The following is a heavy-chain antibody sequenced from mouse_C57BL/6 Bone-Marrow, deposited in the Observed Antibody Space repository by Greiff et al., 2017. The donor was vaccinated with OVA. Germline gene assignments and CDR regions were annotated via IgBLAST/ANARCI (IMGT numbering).Heavy chain of an antibody. V-gene: IGHV10-1*01. CDR1: GFSFNTYA. CDR3: VRHGELCYWYFDV. CDR2: IRSKSNNYAT. Sequence: EVQGVESGGGLVQPKGSLKLSCAASGFSFNTYAMNWVRQAPGKGLEWVARIRSKSNNYATYYADSVKDRFTISRDDSESMLYLQMNNLKTEDTAMYYCVRHGELCYWYFDVWGTGTTVTVSS. J-gene: IGHJ1*03. D-gene: IGHD4-1*01.